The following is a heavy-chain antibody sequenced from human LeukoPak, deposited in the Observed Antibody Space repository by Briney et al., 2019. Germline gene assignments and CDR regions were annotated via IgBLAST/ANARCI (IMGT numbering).Heavy chain of an antibody. Sequence: ASVKVSCKTSGYTFTSCDIHWVRQATGQGLEWMGWMNPNSGKSGYPQKFQGRVSMTRNTSITTSYMELTSLRSEDTAVYYCARAPPPAYYYDSSGYSRAAVHAFDIWGQGTMVTVSS. D-gene: IGHD3-22*01. CDR1: GYTFTSCD. J-gene: IGHJ3*02. CDR3: ARAPPPAYYYDSSGYSRAAVHAFDI. CDR2: MNPNSGKS. V-gene: IGHV1-8*01.